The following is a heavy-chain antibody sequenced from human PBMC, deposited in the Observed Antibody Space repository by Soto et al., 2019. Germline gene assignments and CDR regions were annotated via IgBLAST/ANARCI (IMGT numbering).Heavy chain of an antibody. CDR2: INHSGST. Sequence: PSETLSLTCAVYGGSFSGYYWSWIRQPPGKGLEWIGEINHSGSTNYNPSLKSRVTISVDTSKNQFSLKLSSVTAADTAVYYCARHIYDSSGYYPKAYWFDPWGQGTLVTVS. CDR1: GGSFSGYY. D-gene: IGHD3-22*01. CDR3: ARHIYDSSGYYPKAYWFDP. J-gene: IGHJ5*02. V-gene: IGHV4-34*01.